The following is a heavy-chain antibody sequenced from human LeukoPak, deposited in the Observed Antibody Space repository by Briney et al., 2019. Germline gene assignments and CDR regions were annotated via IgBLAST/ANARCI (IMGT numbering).Heavy chain of an antibody. J-gene: IGHJ4*02. D-gene: IGHD3-10*01. Sequence: GGSLRLSCAASGFTFSSYSMNWVRQAPGKGLEWVSYISSRSSTIYYADSVKGRFTISRDNAKKSLYLQMRSLRDGDTAVYYCARGAAMVREVVGSYWGQGTLVTVSS. CDR3: ARGAAMVREVVGSY. CDR2: ISSRSSTI. CDR1: GFTFSSYS. V-gene: IGHV3-48*02.